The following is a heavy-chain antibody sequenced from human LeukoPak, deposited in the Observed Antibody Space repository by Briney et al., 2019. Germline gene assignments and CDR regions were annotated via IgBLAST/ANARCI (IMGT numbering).Heavy chain of an antibody. Sequence: GVSLRLSCAASGFSFSSYWMSWVRQAPVKGLEWVANIEGDGSERNYMDSVKGRFTISRDNAKNSLHLQMNSLRAEDTAVYYCAAGVGWLIDYWGQGTLVTVSS. CDR1: GFSFSSYW. D-gene: IGHD6-19*01. CDR2: IEGDGSER. J-gene: IGHJ4*02. CDR3: AAGVGWLIDY. V-gene: IGHV3-7*03.